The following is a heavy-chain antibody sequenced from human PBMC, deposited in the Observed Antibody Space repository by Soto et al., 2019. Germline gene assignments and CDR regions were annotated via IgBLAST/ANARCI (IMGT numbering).Heavy chain of an antibody. CDR3: TREHDILTGYYIVGGFEP. CDR2: ISSSSSSI. CDR1: GFTISSYN. D-gene: IGHD3-9*01. J-gene: IGHJ5*02. V-gene: IGHV3-48*02. Sequence: EVQLVASGGGLVQPGGSLRLSCAASGFTISSYNMNWVRQAPGKGVEWGSHISSSSSSIYYADSVRGRFTIAIDNAKNSQYLKRNSLKEEKSAVSYCTREHDILTGYYIVGGFEPSGAGTRVTVSS.